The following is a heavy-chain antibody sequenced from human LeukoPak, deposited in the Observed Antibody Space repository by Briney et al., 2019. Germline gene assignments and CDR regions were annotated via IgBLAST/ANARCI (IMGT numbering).Heavy chain of an antibody. J-gene: IGHJ1*01. V-gene: IGHV4-34*01. Sequence: SETLSLTCAVYGGSFSGYYWSWIRQPPGKGLEWIGEINHSGSTNYNPSLKSRVTISVYTSKNQFSLKLSSVTAADTAVYYCARLKYYYDSSGSRAEYFQHWGQGTLVTVSS. CDR3: ARLKYYYDSSGSRAEYFQH. CDR2: INHSGST. CDR1: GGSFSGYY. D-gene: IGHD3-22*01.